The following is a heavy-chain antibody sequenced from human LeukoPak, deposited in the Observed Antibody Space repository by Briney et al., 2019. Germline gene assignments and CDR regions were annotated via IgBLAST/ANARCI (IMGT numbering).Heavy chain of an antibody. CDR2: ITGSTNDI. CDR3: ARARVASVYGSGREYYFDY. V-gene: IGHV3-21*01. D-gene: IGHD3-10*01. J-gene: IGHJ4*02. CDR1: GFTFTSYT. Sequence: GGSLGLSCAASGFTFTSYTMKWLRQAPGKGLEWVSSITGSTNDIYYADSVKGRFTISRDNAKNSLSLQMNSLRADDTAVYYCARARVASVYGSGREYYFDYWGQGALVTVSS.